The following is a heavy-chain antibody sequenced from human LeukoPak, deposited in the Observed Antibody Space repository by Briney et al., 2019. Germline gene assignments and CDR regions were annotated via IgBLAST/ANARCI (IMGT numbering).Heavy chain of an antibody. J-gene: IGHJ1*01. Sequence: PSETLSLRCNVSGDSVSSGYWSWIRQSPGKGLEWIGFIQDSGITDYNPSLKSQLIISVDTSKNLFSLTLRSVTAADTAVYYCAGRGHRYSRDWGQGILVTVSS. V-gene: IGHV4-4*09. CDR3: AGRGHRYSRD. CDR1: GDSVSSGY. D-gene: IGHD2-15*01. CDR2: IQDSGIT.